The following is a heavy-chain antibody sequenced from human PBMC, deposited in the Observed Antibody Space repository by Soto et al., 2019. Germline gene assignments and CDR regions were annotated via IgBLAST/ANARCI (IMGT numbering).Heavy chain of an antibody. J-gene: IGHJ4*02. CDR1: GFTFSSYS. D-gene: IGHD3-3*01. V-gene: IGHV3-21*01. CDR3: ARDYPTYDFWSGYYLDY. Sequence: GGSLRLACAASGFTFSSYSMNWVRQAPGKGLEWVSSISSSSSYIYYADSVKGRFTISRDNAKNSLYLQMNSLRAEDTAVYYCARDYPTYDFWSGYYLDYWGRGT. CDR2: ISSSSSYI.